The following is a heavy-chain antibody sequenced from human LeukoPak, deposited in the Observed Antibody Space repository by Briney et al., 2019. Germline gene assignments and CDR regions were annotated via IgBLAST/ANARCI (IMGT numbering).Heavy chain of an antibody. Sequence: ASVKVSCKASGYTFTSYGISWVRQAPGQGLEWMGWISAYNGNANYAQKLQGRVTMTTDTSTSTAYMELRSLRSEDTAVYYCARHESGYSGYGWDFDYWGQGTLVTVSS. CDR1: GYTFTSYG. V-gene: IGHV1-18*01. J-gene: IGHJ4*02. CDR3: ARHESGYSGYGWDFDY. CDR2: ISAYNGNA. D-gene: IGHD5-12*01.